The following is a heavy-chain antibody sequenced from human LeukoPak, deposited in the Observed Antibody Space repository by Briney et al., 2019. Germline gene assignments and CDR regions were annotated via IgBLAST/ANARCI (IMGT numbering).Heavy chain of an antibody. D-gene: IGHD6-13*01. Sequence: QPGGSLRLSCAASEFTFSNYWMHWVRQAPGEGLVWVSRTNSDGSITSYADSVKGRFTISRDNAKNTLYLQMNSLRAEDTAVYYCARERAAADDSLDYWGQGTLVTVSS. CDR3: ARERAAADDSLDY. J-gene: IGHJ4*02. CDR1: EFTFSNYW. CDR2: TNSDGSIT. V-gene: IGHV3-74*01.